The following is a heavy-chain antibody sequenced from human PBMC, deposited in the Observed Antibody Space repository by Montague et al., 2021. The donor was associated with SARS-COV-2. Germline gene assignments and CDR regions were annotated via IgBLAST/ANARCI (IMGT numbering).Heavy chain of an antibody. CDR2: IDRDGYEV. Sequence: SLRLSCAASRFSFSSYRMTWIRQAPGKGPEWVATIDRDGYEVYYVDSVKGRFTISRDNARNSLYLQLTSLRGEDTAVYYCARGGRGTSYYWGYWGQGTLVTVSS. V-gene: IGHV3-7*01. CDR1: RFSFSSYR. D-gene: IGHD7-27*01. J-gene: IGHJ4*02. CDR3: ARGGRGTSYYWGY.